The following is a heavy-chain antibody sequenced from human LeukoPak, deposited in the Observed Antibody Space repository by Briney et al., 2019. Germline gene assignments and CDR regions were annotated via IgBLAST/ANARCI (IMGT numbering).Heavy chain of an antibody. V-gene: IGHV3-30*02. D-gene: IGHD3-22*01. CDR3: AKTPVYYDSSGYFDY. J-gene: IGHJ4*02. Sequence: PGGSLRLSCAASGFTFSSYGMHWVRQAPGKGLEWVAFIRYDGSNKYYADSVKGRFTISRDNSKNTLYLQMNSLRAEDTAVYYCAKTPVYYDSSGYFDYWGQGTLVTVSS. CDR1: GFTFSSYG. CDR2: IRYDGSNK.